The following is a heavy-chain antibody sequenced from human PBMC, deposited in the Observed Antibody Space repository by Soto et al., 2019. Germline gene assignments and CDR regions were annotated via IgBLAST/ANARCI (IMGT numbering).Heavy chain of an antibody. CDR3: ARVEVYFYGSGSYYTRQDAFDI. J-gene: IGHJ3*02. D-gene: IGHD3-10*01. CDR1: GGSIRHYY. V-gene: IGHV4-59*01. CDR2: IFYNGST. Sequence: PSETLSITCTVSGGSIRHYYWSWIRQPPGKGLEWIGYIFYNGSTNYNPSLKSRVTISVDTSKNHFSLKLSSVTAEDTAVYYCARVEVYFYGSGSYYTRQDAFDIWGQGTMVTVSS.